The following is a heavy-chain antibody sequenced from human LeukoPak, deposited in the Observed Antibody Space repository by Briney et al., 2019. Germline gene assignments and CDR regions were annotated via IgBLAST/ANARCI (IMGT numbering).Heavy chain of an antibody. CDR3: AKDRITATYYDILTGSRGLDY. D-gene: IGHD3-9*01. J-gene: IGHJ4*02. CDR2: IYYSRGT. CDR1: GGSISSGGYS. V-gene: IGHV4-30-4*07. Sequence: SETLSLTCAVSGGSISSGGYSWSWIRQPPGKGLEWIGYIYYSRGTYYNPSLKSRVTISVDASKNQFSLKLSSVTAADTAVYYCAKDRITATYYDILTGSRGLDYWGQGTLVTVSS.